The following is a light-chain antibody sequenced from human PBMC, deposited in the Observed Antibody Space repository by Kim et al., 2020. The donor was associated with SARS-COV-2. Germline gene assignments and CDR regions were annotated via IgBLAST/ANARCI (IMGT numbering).Light chain of an antibody. V-gene: IGKV1-16*02. CDR3: QQYNSFPHT. CDR2: AAS. Sequence: DIQMTQSPSSLSASVGDRITITCRASQDISNYLAWFQQRPGKAPKSLIYAASSLHSGVPLKFSGSGSGTDFTLTISSLQPEDFATYYCQQYNSFPHTFGGGTKVDI. J-gene: IGKJ4*01. CDR1: QDISNY.